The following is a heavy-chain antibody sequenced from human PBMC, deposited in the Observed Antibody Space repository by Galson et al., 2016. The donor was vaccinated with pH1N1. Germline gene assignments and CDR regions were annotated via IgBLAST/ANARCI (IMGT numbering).Heavy chain of an antibody. CDR3: ARSPRDWSFPDYYNSMDV. J-gene: IGHJ6*03. CDR2: TYYRSKSYN. D-gene: IGHD3/OR15-3a*01. V-gene: IGHV6-1*01. CDR1: GDSVSTNSAA. Sequence: CAISGDSVSTNSAAWNWIRQSPSRGLEWLGGTYYRSKSYNDYALSVKGRITINPDTSKNQFSLQLNSVTPEDTAVYYCARSPRDWSFPDYYNSMDVWGKGTTVTVSS.